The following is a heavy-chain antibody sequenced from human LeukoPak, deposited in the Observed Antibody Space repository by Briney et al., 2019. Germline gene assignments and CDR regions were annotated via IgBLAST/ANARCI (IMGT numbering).Heavy chain of an antibody. CDR1: GYTFTGYY. Sequence: ASVKVSCKASGYTFTGYYMHWVRQAPGQGLEWMGWINPNSGGTNYAQKFQGRVTMTRDTSISTAYMELSRLRSDDTAVYYCARASIAAAGTSAFDYWGQGTLVTVSS. D-gene: IGHD6-13*01. CDR3: ARASIAAAGTSAFDY. V-gene: IGHV1-2*02. CDR2: INPNSGGT. J-gene: IGHJ4*02.